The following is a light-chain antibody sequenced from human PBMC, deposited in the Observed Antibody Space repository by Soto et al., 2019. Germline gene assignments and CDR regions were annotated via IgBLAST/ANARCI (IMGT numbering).Light chain of an antibody. CDR1: QSVSSNY. CDR3: QQYGGLPRT. Sequence: EVVLTQSPGPLSLSPGGRATLSCRASQSVSSNYLAWYQQKLGQAPRLLIFAASSRATGIPDRFSGSGSGTGFTLTISRLGPEDFAVYYCQQYGGLPRTFGQGTKVEI. V-gene: IGKV3-20*01. J-gene: IGKJ1*01. CDR2: AAS.